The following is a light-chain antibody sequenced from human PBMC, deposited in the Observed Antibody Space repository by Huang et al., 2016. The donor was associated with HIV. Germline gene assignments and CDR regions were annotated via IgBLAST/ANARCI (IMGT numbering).Light chain of an antibody. J-gene: IGKJ4*01. CDR2: KVS. V-gene: IGKV2-30*01. Sequence: DVVMTQSPLSLPVTLGQPASISCRSCQSLVYSDANTYLNWFQQRPGQSPRRLIYKVSNRDSGVPDRFSGSVSGTDFTLKISRVEAEDVGVYYCMQGTHWPLTFGGGTKVEIK. CDR1: QSLVYSDANTY. CDR3: MQGTHWPLT.